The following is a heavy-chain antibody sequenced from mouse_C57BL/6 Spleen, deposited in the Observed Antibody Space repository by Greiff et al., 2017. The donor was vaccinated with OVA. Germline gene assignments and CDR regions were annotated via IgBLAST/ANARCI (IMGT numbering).Heavy chain of an antibody. CDR3: ASDASTGFAY. J-gene: IGHJ3*01. CDR2: ISYSGST. V-gene: IGHV3-1*01. CDR1: GYSITSGYD. Sequence: EVKLVESGPGMVKPSQSLSLTCTVTGYSITSGYDWHWIRHFPGNKLEWMGYISYSGSTNYNPSLKSRISITHDTSKNHFFLKLNSVTTEDTATYYCASDASTGFAYWGQGTLVTVSA.